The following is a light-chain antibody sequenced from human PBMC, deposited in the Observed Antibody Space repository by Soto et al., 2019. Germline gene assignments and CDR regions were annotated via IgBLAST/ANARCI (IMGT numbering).Light chain of an antibody. J-gene: IGLJ1*01. V-gene: IGLV2-14*01. CDR3: SSYTSSSTPV. CDR1: SSDVGGYNY. CDR2: EVS. Sequence: QSVLTQPASVSGSPGQSITIFCTGTSSDVGGYNYVSWYQQHPGKAPKLMIYEVSNRPSGVSNRFSGSKSGNTASLTISGLQAEDEADYYCSSYTSSSTPVFGTGTKVTV.